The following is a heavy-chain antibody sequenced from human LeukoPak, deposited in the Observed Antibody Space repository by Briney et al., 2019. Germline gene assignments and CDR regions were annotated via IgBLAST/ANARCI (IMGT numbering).Heavy chain of an antibody. Sequence: PGGSLRLSCAASGFTFSSYSMNWVRQAPGKGLEWVSPISCSSSYIYYADSVKGRFTISRDNAKNSLYLQMNSLRAEDTAVYYCAKSDPYGDSLIEIWGQGALVTVSS. J-gene: IGHJ4*02. D-gene: IGHD4-17*01. CDR1: GFTFSSYS. CDR3: AKSDPYGDSLIEI. CDR2: ISCSSSYI. V-gene: IGHV3-21*01.